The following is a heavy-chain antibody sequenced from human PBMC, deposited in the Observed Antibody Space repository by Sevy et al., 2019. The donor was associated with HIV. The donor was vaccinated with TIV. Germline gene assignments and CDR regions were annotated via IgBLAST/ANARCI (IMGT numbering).Heavy chain of an antibody. D-gene: IGHD3-22*01. CDR2: ISAYNGNT. CDR1: GYTFTSYG. CDR3: ARSKHIYDSSGYAFDI. J-gene: IGHJ3*02. V-gene: IGHV1-18*01. Sequence: ASLKVSCKASGYTFTSYGISWVRQAPGQGLEWMGWISAYNGNTNYAQKLQGRVTMTTDTSTSTAYMELRSLRSDDTAVYYCARSKHIYDSSGYAFDIWGQGTMVTVSS.